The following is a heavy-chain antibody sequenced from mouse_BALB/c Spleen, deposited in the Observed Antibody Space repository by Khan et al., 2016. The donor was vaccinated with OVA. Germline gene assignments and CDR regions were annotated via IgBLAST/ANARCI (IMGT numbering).Heavy chain of an antibody. V-gene: IGHV1-52*01. J-gene: IGHJ3*01. Sequence: QVQLKQSGAELVRPGASVKLSCEASGYTFTSYWMNWVKQSPEQGLEWIGRIDPYDSETHYNQNFKDKAILTVDKSSSTAYMQLSSLTSEDSAVYFCASNPFAYWGQGTLVTVSA. D-gene: IGHD6-1*01. CDR1: GYTFTSYW. CDR3: ASNPFAY. CDR2: IDPYDSET.